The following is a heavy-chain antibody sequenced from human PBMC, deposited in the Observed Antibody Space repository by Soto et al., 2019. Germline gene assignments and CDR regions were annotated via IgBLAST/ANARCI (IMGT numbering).Heavy chain of an antibody. V-gene: IGHV4-34*01. CDR1: GGSFSGYY. Sequence: PSETLSLTCAVYGGSFSGYYWSWIRQPPGKGLEWIGEINHSGSTNYNPSLKSRVTISVDTSKNQFSLKLSSVTAADTAVYYCARGFDYYYYYGMDVWGQGTTVTVSS. CDR2: INHSGST. J-gene: IGHJ6*02. CDR3: ARGFDYYYYYGMDV.